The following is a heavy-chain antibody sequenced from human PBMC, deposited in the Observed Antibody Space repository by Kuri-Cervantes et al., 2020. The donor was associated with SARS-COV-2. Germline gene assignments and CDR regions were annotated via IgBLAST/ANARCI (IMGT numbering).Heavy chain of an antibody. V-gene: IGHV4-59*01. D-gene: IGHD4-11*01. Sequence: SETLSLTCTVSGGSISSYYWSWIRQPPGKGLEWIGYIYYSGSTNYNPSLKSRVTISVDTSKNQFSLKLSSVTAADTAVYYCARFTVSGYYYYYYGMDVWGQGTTVTVSS. CDR1: GGSISSYY. CDR2: IYYSGST. J-gene: IGHJ6*02. CDR3: ARFTVSGYYYYYYGMDV.